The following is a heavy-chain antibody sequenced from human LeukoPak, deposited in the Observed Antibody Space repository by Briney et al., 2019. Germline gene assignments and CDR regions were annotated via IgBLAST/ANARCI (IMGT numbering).Heavy chain of an antibody. CDR2: ISSSSSYI. V-gene: IGHV3-21*01. CDR3: ARVGGWELLPDY. J-gene: IGHJ4*02. D-gene: IGHD1-26*01. CDR1: GFTFSSYS. Sequence: GGSLRLSCAASGFTFSSYSMNWVRQAPGKGLEWVSSISSSSSYIYYADSVKGRFTISRDNAKNSLYLQMNSLRAEDTAVYYCARVGGWELLPDYWGQGTLVTVSP.